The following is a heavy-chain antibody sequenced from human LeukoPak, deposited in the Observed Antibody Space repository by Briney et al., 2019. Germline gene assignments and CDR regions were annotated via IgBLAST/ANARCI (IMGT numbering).Heavy chain of an antibody. V-gene: IGHV4-59*01. J-gene: IGHJ4*02. D-gene: IGHD5-12*01. CDR3: ASGPEWLRYPAY. CDR2: IYFSGST. CDR1: GASINSNY. Sequence: PSETLSLTCTVSGASINSNYWSWFLQPPGKEPEWIGYIYFSGSTNYNPPLWSRVAISVDRSRNQFSLKLTSMTAADTAVYYCASGPEWLRYPAYWGQGTLVTVSS.